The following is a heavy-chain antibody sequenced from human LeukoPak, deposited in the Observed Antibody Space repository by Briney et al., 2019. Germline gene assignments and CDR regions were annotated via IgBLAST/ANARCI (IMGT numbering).Heavy chain of an antibody. CDR2: IGVGSGNT. CDR3: AAVRADYYDSSGYYYNY. Sequence: SVKVSCKASGFTFTSSAMQWVRQARGQRLEWIGWIGVGSGNTNYAQKFQERVTITRDMSTSTAYMELSSLRSEDTAVYYCAAVRADYYDSSGYYYNYWGQGTLVTVSS. J-gene: IGHJ4*02. D-gene: IGHD3-22*01. V-gene: IGHV1-58*02. CDR1: GFTFTSSA.